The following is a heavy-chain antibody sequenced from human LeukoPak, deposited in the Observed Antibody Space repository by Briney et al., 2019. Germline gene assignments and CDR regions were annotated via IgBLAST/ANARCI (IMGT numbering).Heavy chain of an antibody. CDR2: ISSSSNYI. Sequence: GSLRLSCAASGFTFSSYSMNWVRQAPGKGLEWVSSISSSSNYIYYADSVKGRFTISRDNTKNSLYLQMNSLRAEDTAVYYCARAIPFDYWGQGTLVTVSS. CDR3: ARAIPFDY. V-gene: IGHV3-21*01. D-gene: IGHD2-21*01. J-gene: IGHJ4*02. CDR1: GFTFSSYS.